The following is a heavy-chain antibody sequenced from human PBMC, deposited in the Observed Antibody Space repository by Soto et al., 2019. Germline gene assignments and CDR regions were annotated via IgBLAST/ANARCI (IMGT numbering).Heavy chain of an antibody. V-gene: IGHV1-46*01. CDR2: INPSGGST. CDR1: GYTFTSYY. CDR3: ARDLADYYDSSGYYFEPHRGPSPKYYFDY. Sequence: GASVKVSCKASGYTFTSYYMHWVRQAPGQGLEWMGIINPSGGSTSYAQKFQGRVTMTRDTSTSTVYMELSSLRSEDTAVYYCARDLADYYDSSGYYFEPHRGPSPKYYFDYWGQGTLVTVSS. D-gene: IGHD3-22*01. J-gene: IGHJ4*02.